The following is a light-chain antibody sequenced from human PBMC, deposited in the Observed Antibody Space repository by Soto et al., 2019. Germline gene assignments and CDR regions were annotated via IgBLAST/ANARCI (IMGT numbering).Light chain of an antibody. CDR3: QQSYSSPPT. V-gene: IGKV1-39*01. CDR1: QSISNH. CDR2: AAS. J-gene: IGKJ1*01. Sequence: EIRMNQSPSALSASVEDRVIITCRASQSISNHLNWYQQKPGKAPKLLIFAASSLQSGVPSRFSGSRSGPDFTLTISSLQPEDFATYYCQQSYSSPPTFGQGTKVDIK.